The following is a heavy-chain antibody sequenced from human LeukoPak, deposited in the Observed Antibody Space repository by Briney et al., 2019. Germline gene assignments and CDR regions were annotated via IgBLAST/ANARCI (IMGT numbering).Heavy chain of an antibody. CDR3: ARDSGNAFDI. Sequence: GGSLRLSCAASGFTFDDYAMHWVRQAPGKGLEWVSYISSSGSTIYYADSVKGRFTISRDNAKNSLYLQMNSLRAEDTAVYYCARDSGNAFDIWGQGTMVTVSS. CDR1: GFTFDDYA. D-gene: IGHD1-26*01. CDR2: ISSSGSTI. V-gene: IGHV3-11*01. J-gene: IGHJ3*02.